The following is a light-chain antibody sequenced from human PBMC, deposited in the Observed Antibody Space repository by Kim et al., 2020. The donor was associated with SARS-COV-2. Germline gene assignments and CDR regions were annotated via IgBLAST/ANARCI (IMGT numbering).Light chain of an antibody. CDR2: AES. CDR3: QKYNSALPT. CDR1: QSHSNY. J-gene: IGKJ1*01. V-gene: IGKV1-27*01. Sequence: ASVGERVTITCRASQSHSNYIAWYQQKPEKVPTLLIYAESASQSGVPSRLSVSGCGTDFTLTISRLQPEDVATYHCQKYNSALPTFGQGTKVDIK.